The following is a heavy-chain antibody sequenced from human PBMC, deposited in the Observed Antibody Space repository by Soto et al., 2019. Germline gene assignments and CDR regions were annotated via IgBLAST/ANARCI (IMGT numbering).Heavy chain of an antibody. CDR1: GASISSGGFY. D-gene: IGHD3-16*02. CDR2: IYDNENI. J-gene: IGHJ5*02. V-gene: IGHV4-31*03. Sequence: QVQLQESGPGLVKPSDTLSLSCSVSGASISSGGFYWSWLRQFPGTGLEWIAYIYDNENIYYNPSLGSRLPISVDTSPSQFALTLTSVTGAATAIYYWARALMMTSGGIIVTDRRNWFDPWGEGTLVTVSS. CDR3: ARALMMTSGGIIVTDRRNWFDP.